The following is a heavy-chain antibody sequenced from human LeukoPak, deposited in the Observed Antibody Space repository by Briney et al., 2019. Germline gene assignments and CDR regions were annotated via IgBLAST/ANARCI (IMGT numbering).Heavy chain of an antibody. CDR3: ARDYERVYYYYYGMDV. CDR1: GYSISSGYY. J-gene: IGHJ6*04. CDR2: IYHSGST. D-gene: IGHD3-16*01. Sequence: PSETLSLTCAVSGYSISSGYYWGWIRQPPGKGLEWIGSIYHSGSTYYNPSLKSRVTIPVDTSKNQFSLKLSSVTAADTAVYYCARDYERVYYYYYGMDVWGKGTTVTVSS. V-gene: IGHV4-38-2*02.